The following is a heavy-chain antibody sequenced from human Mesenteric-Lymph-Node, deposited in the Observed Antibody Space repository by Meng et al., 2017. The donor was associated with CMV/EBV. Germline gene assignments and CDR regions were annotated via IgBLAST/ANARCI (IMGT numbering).Heavy chain of an antibody. V-gene: IGHV4-59*01. J-gene: IGHJ6*02. CDR3: ARTAKYDFWSGTNYYYYAMDV. CDR1: GGSISSYY. CDR2: ISYSGST. Sequence: SETLSLTCTVSGGSISSYYWSWIRQPPGKGLEWIGSISYSGSTNCNPSLKSRVTISVGTSKNQFSLELSSVTAADTAVYFCARTAKYDFWSGTNYYYYAMDVWGQGTTVTVSS. D-gene: IGHD3-3*01.